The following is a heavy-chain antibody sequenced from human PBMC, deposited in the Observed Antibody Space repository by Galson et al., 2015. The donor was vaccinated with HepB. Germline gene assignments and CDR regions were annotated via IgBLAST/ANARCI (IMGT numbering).Heavy chain of an antibody. CDR3: AAPRRWLHMYYYYGMDV. D-gene: IGHD2-21*01. CDR1: GFAFSIYS. V-gene: IGHV3-21*04. Sequence: SLRLSCVASGFAFSIYSMNWVRQAPGKGLEWVSSISSSSSYIYYADSVKGRFTVSRDNSKNTLYLQMNSLRAEDTAVYYCAAPRRWLHMYYYYGMDVWGQGTTVTVSS. J-gene: IGHJ6*02. CDR2: ISSSSSYI.